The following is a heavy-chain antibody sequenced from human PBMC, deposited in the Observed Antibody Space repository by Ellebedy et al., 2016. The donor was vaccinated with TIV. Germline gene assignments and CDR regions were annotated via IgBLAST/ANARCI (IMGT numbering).Heavy chain of an antibody. D-gene: IGHD2-15*01. CDR1: GDSIISRSYY. Sequence: MPSETLSLTCTVSGDSIISRSYYWAWIRQPPGKGLEWIGSIHYSGSAYYNSSLKSRVTISVDTSKNQFSLRLSSVTAADTAVYYCARLYCSRGSCYFGANWFDPWGQGTLVTVSS. V-gene: IGHV4-39*01. J-gene: IGHJ5*02. CDR2: IHYSGSA. CDR3: ARLYCSRGSCYFGANWFDP.